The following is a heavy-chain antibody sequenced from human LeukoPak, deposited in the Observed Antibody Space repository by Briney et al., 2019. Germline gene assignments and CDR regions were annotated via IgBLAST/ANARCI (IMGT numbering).Heavy chain of an antibody. CDR1: GGSIRSGSYY. J-gene: IGHJ6*03. Sequence: SETLSLTCTVSGGSIRSGSYYGSWIRQPAGKGLELIGRIYTSGSTHYNPSLKSRVNISEDTSKNQFSLKLSSVTDADTAVYYCARNITMVRGVTTNYYYYYMDVWGKGTTVTISS. V-gene: IGHV4-61*02. D-gene: IGHD3-10*01. CDR3: ARNITMVRGVTTNYYYYYMDV. CDR2: IYTSGST.